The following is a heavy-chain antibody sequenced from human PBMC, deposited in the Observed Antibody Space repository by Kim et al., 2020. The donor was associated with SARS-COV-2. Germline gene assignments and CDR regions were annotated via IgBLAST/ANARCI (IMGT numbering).Heavy chain of an antibody. J-gene: IGHJ4*02. Sequence: PRFQGRVTMTRNTSISTAYMGLGSLSTEDTAVYYCARGPTQTPFDYWGQGTLVTVSS. CDR3: ARGPTQTPFDY. V-gene: IGHV1-8*01.